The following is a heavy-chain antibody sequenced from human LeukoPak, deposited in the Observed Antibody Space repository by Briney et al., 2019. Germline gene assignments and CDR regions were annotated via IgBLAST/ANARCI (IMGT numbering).Heavy chain of an antibody. D-gene: IGHD3-10*01. J-gene: IGHJ5*02. CDR2: IYSGGST. V-gene: IGHV3-53*01. CDR3: ARAKITMVRGYWFDP. Sequence: GGSLRLSCAASGFTVSSNYMSWVRQAPGKGLEWVSVIYSGGSTYYADSVKGRFTISRDNSKNTLYLQMNSLRAEDTAVYYCARAKITMVRGYWFDPWGQGTLVTVSS. CDR1: GFTVSSNY.